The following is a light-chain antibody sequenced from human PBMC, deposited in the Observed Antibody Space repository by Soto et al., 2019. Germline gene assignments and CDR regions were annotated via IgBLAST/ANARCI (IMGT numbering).Light chain of an antibody. CDR2: DVS. Sequence: QPVLTQPRSVSGSPGQSVTISCTGTSSDVGTYNYVSWYQQHPGKAPKVMIYDVSERPSGVPDRFSGSKSGITASLTISGIKAEDEADYYCCSYAGSPRYVFGTGTKLTVL. V-gene: IGLV2-11*01. J-gene: IGLJ1*01. CDR3: CSYAGSPRYV. CDR1: SSDVGTYNY.